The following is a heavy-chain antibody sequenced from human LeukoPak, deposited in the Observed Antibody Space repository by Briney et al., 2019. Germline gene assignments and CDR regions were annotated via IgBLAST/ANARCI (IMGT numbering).Heavy chain of an antibody. CDR3: GRDFMVGVFDH. CDR1: GFTFSSYW. V-gene: IGHV3-7*01. D-gene: IGHD4/OR15-4a*01. Sequence: GGSLRLSCAASGFTFSSYWMSWVRQAPGKGLEWVANTKQDGSERYYVDSVKGRFIISRDNAKNSLYLQMNSLRAEDTAVYYCGRDFMVGVFDHWGQGTLVTASS. CDR2: TKQDGSER. J-gene: IGHJ4*02.